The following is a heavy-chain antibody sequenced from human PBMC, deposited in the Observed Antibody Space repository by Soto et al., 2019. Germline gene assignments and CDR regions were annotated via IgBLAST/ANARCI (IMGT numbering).Heavy chain of an antibody. CDR2: ISSSSSYT. Sequence: QVQLVESGGGLVKPGGSLRLSCAASGFTFSDYYMSWIRQAPGKRLEWVSYISSSSSYTNYADSVKGRFTISRDNAKNSLYLQMNSLRAEDTAVYYCAMYSSGWPSRGAFDIWGQGTMVTVSS. CDR1: GFTFSDYY. V-gene: IGHV3-11*06. J-gene: IGHJ3*02. CDR3: AMYSSGWPSRGAFDI. D-gene: IGHD6-19*01.